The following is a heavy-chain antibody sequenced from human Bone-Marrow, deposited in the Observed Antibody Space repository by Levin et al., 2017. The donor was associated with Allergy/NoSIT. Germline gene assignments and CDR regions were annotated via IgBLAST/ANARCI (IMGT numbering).Heavy chain of an antibody. CDR3: ARDTGGWYFDL. CDR1: GSSIDLFY. D-gene: IGHD2-8*02. Sequence: SETLTLTCTVSGSSIDLFYWTWIRQPPGQGLEWIGYISYSGNTKYKPSLKSRVTISADTSKNQFSLSLRSVTAADTAIYYCARDTGGWYFDLWGRGTLVTVSS. V-gene: IGHV4-59*01. J-gene: IGHJ2*01. CDR2: ISYSGNT.